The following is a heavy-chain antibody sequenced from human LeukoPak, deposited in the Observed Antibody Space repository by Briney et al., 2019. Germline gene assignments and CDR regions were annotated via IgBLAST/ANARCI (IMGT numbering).Heavy chain of an antibody. CDR2: IYYSGST. CDR3: ARRSSWYTADDAFDI. CDR1: GGSISSYY. Sequence: SETLSLTCTVSGGSISSYYWSWIRQPPGKGLEWIGYIYYSGSTNYNPSLKSRVTISVDTSKNQFSLKLSSVTAADTAVYYCARRSSWYTADDAFDIWGQGTMVTVSS. D-gene: IGHD6-13*01. V-gene: IGHV4-59*08. J-gene: IGHJ3*02.